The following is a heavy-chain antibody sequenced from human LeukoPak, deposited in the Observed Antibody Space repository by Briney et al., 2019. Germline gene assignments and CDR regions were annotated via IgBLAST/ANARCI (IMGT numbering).Heavy chain of an antibody. CDR1: GLTVNDNY. Sequence: GGSLRLSCALSGLTVNDNYMSWVRQAPGKGLEWVPLIFPDGQTYYADFVQGRFSISRDMSRNILFLDMSSLRAEDTAVFFCARANPVYGDFDYWGQGTLVTVSS. CDR3: ARANPVYGDFDY. J-gene: IGHJ4*02. V-gene: IGHV3-53*01. D-gene: IGHD4-17*01. CDR2: IFPDGQT.